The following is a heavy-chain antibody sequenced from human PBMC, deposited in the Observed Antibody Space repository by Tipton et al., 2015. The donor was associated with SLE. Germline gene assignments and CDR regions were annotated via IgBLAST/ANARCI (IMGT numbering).Heavy chain of an antibody. V-gene: IGHV4-59*08. D-gene: IGHD1-26*01. J-gene: IGHJ6*02. CDR2: IYYSGST. Sequence: TLSLTCTVSGGSISNSYYWSWIRQPPGKGLEWIGHIYYSGSTNYNPSLKSRVTISVDTSKNQFSLKLSSVTAADTAVYYCARGTPSAFYYYTMDVWGQGTTVTVSS. CDR3: ARGTPSAFYYYTMDV. CDR1: GGSISNSYY.